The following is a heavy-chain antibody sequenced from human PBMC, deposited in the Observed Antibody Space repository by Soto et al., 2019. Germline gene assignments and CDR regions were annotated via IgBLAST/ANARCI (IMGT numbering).Heavy chain of an antibody. CDR1: GGSISSYY. CDR2: IYYSGST. Sequence: SETLSLTCTVSGGSISSYYWSWIRQPPGKGLEWIGYIYYSGSTNYNPSLKSRVTISVDTSKNQFSLKLSSVTAADTAVYYRARHGSYGAPAYYYGMDVWGQGTTVTVSS. D-gene: IGHD4-17*01. J-gene: IGHJ6*02. CDR3: ARHGSYGAPAYYYGMDV. V-gene: IGHV4-59*08.